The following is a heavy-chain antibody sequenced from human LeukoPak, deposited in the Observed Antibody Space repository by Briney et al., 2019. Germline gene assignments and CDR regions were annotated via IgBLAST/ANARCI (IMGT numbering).Heavy chain of an antibody. J-gene: IGHJ3*02. Sequence: PGGSLRLSCAASGFTFSSYEMNWVRQAPGKGLEWVSYISSSGSTIYYADSVKGRFTISRDNSKNTLYLQMNSLRAEDTAIYYCAKGAIYDSSGYYYTGDAFNIWGQGTMVTVSS. CDR3: AKGAIYDSSGYYYTGDAFNI. CDR1: GFTFSSYE. CDR2: ISSSGSTI. V-gene: IGHV3-48*03. D-gene: IGHD3-22*01.